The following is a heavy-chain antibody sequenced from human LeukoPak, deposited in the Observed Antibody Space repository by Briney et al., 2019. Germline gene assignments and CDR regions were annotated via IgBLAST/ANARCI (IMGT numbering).Heavy chain of an antibody. J-gene: IGHJ5*02. CDR2: INPVFDTT. Sequence: GASVKVSCMASGGTFTKFAIAWVRQAPGRGLEWMGGINPVFDTTNYAQGFQDRFTITRDESTSTTYMELTSLRSDDTAVYYCARYFPNLTYFDPWGRRTLVTVSS. CDR1: GGTFTKFA. V-gene: IGHV1-69*05. CDR3: ARYFPNLTYFDP. D-gene: IGHD1-20*01.